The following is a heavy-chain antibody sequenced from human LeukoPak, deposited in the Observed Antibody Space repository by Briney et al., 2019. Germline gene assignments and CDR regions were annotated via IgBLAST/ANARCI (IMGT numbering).Heavy chain of an antibody. CDR1: GFTFSTYG. J-gene: IGHJ4*02. V-gene: IGHV3-30*03. CDR2: ISYDGTDK. Sequence: GGSLRLSCAASGFTFSTYGVHWVRQAPGKGLEWVAVISYDGTDKYYADSVKGRFTISRDNSKTTVYLQMNSLRAEDTAVYYCARDRSGFYSIDQWGQGTLVTVSP. D-gene: IGHD5-12*01. CDR3: ARDRSGFYSIDQ.